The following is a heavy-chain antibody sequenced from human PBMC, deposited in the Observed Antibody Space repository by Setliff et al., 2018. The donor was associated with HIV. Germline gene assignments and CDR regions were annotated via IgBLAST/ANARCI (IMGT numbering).Heavy chain of an antibody. CDR1: GGSFSGYY. CDR3: ARRGGYTYYYDSSGYHRGPNDAFDI. J-gene: IGHJ3*02. CDR2: INHSGST. V-gene: IGHV4-34*01. D-gene: IGHD3-22*01. Sequence: PSETLSLTCAVYGGSFSGYYWSWIRQPPGKGLEWIGEINHSGSTNYNPSLKSRVTMSVDTSKNQFSLKLSSVTAADTAVYYCARRGGYTYYYDSSGYHRGPNDAFDIWGQGTMVTVSS.